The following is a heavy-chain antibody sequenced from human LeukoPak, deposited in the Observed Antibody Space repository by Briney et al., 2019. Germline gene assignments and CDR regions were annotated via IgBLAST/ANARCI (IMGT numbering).Heavy chain of an antibody. Sequence: TSETLSLTCTVSGGSISSYYWGWIRQPPGKGLEWIGSIYYSGSTYYNPSLKSRVTISVDTSKNQFSLKLSSVTAADTAVYYCARDRRTTMVRGYYYYYYMDVWGKGTTVTVSS. J-gene: IGHJ6*03. D-gene: IGHD3-10*01. CDR3: ARDRRTTMVRGYYYYYYMDV. CDR2: IYYSGST. CDR1: GGSISSYY. V-gene: IGHV4-39*07.